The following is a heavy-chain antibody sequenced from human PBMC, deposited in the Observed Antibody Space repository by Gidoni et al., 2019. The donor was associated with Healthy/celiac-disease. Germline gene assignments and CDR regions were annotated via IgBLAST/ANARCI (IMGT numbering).Heavy chain of an antibody. CDR1: GYSISSGYY. V-gene: IGHV4-38-2*01. CDR2: IYHSGRT. J-gene: IGHJ4*02. D-gene: IGHD4-17*01. CDR3: ARGASYGDTMDY. Sequence: QVQLQESGPGLVKPSETLSLTCAVSGYSISSGYYWGWIRQPPGKGLEWIGSIYHSGRTYYNPSLKSRVTISVDTSKNQFSLKLSSVTAADTAVYYCARGASYGDTMDYWGQGTLVTVSS.